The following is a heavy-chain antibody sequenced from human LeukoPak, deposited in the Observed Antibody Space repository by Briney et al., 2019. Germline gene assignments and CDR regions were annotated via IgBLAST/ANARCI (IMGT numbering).Heavy chain of an antibody. CDR1: GGSISSFY. CDR2: IYYTGST. D-gene: IGHD6-19*01. J-gene: IGHJ4*02. Sequence: PSETLSLTCSVFGGSISSFYWTWLRQPPGKGLEWIGYIYYTGSTNSNPSLKSRVTISVDTSKNQFSLKLGTVTAADTAVYYCARGWYSSGWSGGYFDYWGQGTLATVSS. CDR3: ARGWYSSGWSGGYFDY. V-gene: IGHV4-59*01.